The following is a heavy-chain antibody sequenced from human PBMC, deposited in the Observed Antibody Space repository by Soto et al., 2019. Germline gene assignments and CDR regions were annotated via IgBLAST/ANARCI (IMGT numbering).Heavy chain of an antibody. V-gene: IGHV4-39*01. Sequence: SETLSLTCTVSGGSISSSSYYWGWIRQPPGKGLEWIGSIYYSGSTNYNPSLKSRVTISVDTLKNQFSLKLSSVTAADTAAYYCARQSSIMVRGALGYWGQGTLVTVSS. CDR1: GGSISSSSYY. CDR3: ARQSSIMVRGALGY. J-gene: IGHJ4*02. CDR2: IYYSGST. D-gene: IGHD3-10*01.